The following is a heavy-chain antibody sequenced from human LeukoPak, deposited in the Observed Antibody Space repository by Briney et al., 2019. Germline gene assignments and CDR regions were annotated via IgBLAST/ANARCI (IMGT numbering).Heavy chain of an antibody. V-gene: IGHV3-21*01. J-gene: IGHJ4*02. Sequence: GGSLRLSCAASGFTFSSYSMNWVRRAPGKGLEWVSSISSSSSYIYYADSVKGRFTISRDNAKNSLYLQMNSLRAEDTAVYYCARLARWSNIYYFDYWGQGTLVTVSS. D-gene: IGHD2-15*01. CDR3: ARLARWSNIYYFDY. CDR1: GFTFSSYS. CDR2: ISSSSSYI.